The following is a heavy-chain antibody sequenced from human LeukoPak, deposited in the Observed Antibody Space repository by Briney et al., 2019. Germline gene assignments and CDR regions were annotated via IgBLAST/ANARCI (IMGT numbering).Heavy chain of an antibody. D-gene: IGHD2-21*01. V-gene: IGHV3-48*03. CDR1: GFTFSSYE. Sequence: GGSLRLSCAASGFTFSSYEMNWVRQAPGKGLEWVSYISSSGSTIYYADSVKGRFTISRGNAKNSLYLQMNSLRAEDTAVYYCARGIAGVVAFDIWGQGTMVTVSS. J-gene: IGHJ3*02. CDR2: ISSSGSTI. CDR3: ARGIAGVVAFDI.